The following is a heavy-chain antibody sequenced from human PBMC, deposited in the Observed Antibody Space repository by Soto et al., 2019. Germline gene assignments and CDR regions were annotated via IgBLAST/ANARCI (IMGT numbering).Heavy chain of an antibody. Sequence: GESLKISCAASGFTVSSSYMSWVRQAPGKGLEWVSTLYAGGNTYYADSVRGRFTISRDNAKDTLYLQMNSLRAEGTALYYCARVGQGRYYFDYWGQGTLVTVSS. CDR2: LYAGGNT. CDR1: GFTVSSSY. J-gene: IGHJ4*02. V-gene: IGHV3-66*01. CDR3: ARVGQGRYYFDY.